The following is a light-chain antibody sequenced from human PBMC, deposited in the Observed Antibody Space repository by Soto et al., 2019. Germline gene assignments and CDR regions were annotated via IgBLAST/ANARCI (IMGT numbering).Light chain of an antibody. V-gene: IGLV2-14*01. CDR2: EVS. J-gene: IGLJ1*01. CDR3: GSYTSTDTPFV. Sequence: ALARPSSVSGSPGQSITISCTGTSTDVGGYNYVSWYQHHPGKGPKLIIYEVSNRPSGVSDRFSGSKSGNKASLIISNLEAEDESDYYCGSYTSTDTPFVFGTGTKVTVL. CDR1: STDVGGYNY.